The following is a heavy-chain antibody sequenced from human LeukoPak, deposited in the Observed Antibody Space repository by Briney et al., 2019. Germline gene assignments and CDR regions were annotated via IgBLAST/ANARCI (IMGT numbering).Heavy chain of an antibody. D-gene: IGHD2-2*01. V-gene: IGHV1-18*01. CDR1: GYTFTSYG. CDR2: ISAYNGNT. Sequence: ASVKVSCKASGYTFTSYGISWVRQAPGQGLEWMGWISAYNGNTNYAQKLQGRVTMTTDTSTSTAYMELRSLRSDDTAVYYCASHCSSTSYYEGAFDIWGPGTMVTVSS. J-gene: IGHJ3*02. CDR3: ASHCSSTSYYEGAFDI.